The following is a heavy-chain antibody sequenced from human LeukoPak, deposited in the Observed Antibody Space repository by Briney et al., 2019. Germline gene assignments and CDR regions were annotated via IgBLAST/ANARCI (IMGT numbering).Heavy chain of an antibody. CDR2: IYHDGST. V-gene: IGHV4-30-2*01. CDR3: ARDGIVGVRGGDYFDY. D-gene: IGHD1-26*01. CDR1: GGSISVGGYY. Sequence: PSQTLSLTCTVSGGSISVGGYYWSWLRQPPGKGLEWIGFIYHDGSTYYNPSPKSRVTISVDRSKNQFSLMVTSLTAADTAVYFCARDGIVGVRGGDYFDYWGQGTLVTVSS. J-gene: IGHJ4*02.